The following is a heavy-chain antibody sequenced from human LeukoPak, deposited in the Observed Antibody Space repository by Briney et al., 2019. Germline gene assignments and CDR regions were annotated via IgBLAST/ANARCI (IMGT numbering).Heavy chain of an antibody. J-gene: IGHJ3*02. Sequence: ETLSLTCTVSGDSIASSTYYWGWIRQAPGKGLEWVSSISSSSSYIYYADSLKGRFTISRDNAKNSLYLQMNSLRAEDTAIYYCARAYSPPWITASYAFDMWAKGQWSPSLQ. D-gene: IGHD5-12*01. V-gene: IGHV3-21*01. CDR1: GDSIASSTYY. CDR3: ARAYSPPWITASYAFDM. CDR2: ISSSSSYI.